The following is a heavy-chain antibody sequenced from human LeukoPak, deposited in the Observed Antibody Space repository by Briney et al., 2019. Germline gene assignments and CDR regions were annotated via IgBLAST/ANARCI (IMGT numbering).Heavy chain of an antibody. CDR3: ATGLPGGTMVRGVTFGY. Sequence: ASVKVSCKVSGYTLTELSMHWVRQAPGKGLEWMGGFDPEDGETIYAQKFQGRVTMTEDTSTDTAYMELSGLRSEDTAVYYCATGLPGGTMVRGVTFGYWGQGTLVTVSS. CDR2: FDPEDGET. D-gene: IGHD3-10*01. V-gene: IGHV1-24*01. CDR1: GYTLTELS. J-gene: IGHJ4*02.